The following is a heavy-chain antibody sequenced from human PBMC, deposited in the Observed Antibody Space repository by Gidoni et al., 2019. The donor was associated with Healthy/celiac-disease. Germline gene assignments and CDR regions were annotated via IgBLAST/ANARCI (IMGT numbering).Heavy chain of an antibody. CDR3: AKDLDSGSYLPIDY. CDR2: ISYDGSNK. Sequence: QVQLVESGGGVVPHGRSLRLSCASSGFTLRSYGMHWVRQAPGKGLEWVAVISYDGSNKYYADYVKGRFTISRDNSKNTLYLQMNSLRAEDTAVYYCAKDLDSGSYLPIDYWGQGTLVTVSS. V-gene: IGHV3-30*18. CDR1: GFTLRSYG. J-gene: IGHJ4*02. D-gene: IGHD1-26*01.